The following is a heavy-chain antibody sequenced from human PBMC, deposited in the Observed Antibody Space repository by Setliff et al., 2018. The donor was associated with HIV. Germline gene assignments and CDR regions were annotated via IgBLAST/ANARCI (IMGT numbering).Heavy chain of an antibody. D-gene: IGHD1-26*01. CDR3: ARDLGPGGGSYRTPINWFDP. CDR2: INPNSGGT. CDR1: GYTFTGYY. Sequence: GASVKVSCKASGYTFTGYYMHWVRQAPGQGLEWMGWINPNSGGTNYAQKFQGRVTMTRDTSISTAYMELSRLRSDDTAVYYCARDLGPGGGSYRTPINWFDPWGQGTLVTVSS. J-gene: IGHJ5*02. V-gene: IGHV1-2*02.